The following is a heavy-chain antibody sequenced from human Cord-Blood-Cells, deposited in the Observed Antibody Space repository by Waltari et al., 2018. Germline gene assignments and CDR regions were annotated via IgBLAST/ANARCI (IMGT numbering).Heavy chain of an antibody. Sequence: EVQLVQSGAEVKKPGESLKISSKGSGYSFTSYWNGWVRQMPGEGQEGMGIIYPGDTDTNYSPSFQGQATISAEKAISTAYLQGGSLKASDTAMYYCARGIGGSYYRTYFQHWGQGTLVTVSS. J-gene: IGHJ1*01. CDR1: GYSFTSYW. V-gene: IGHV5-51*01. CDR3: ARGIGGSYYRTYFQH. D-gene: IGHD1-26*01. CDR2: IYPGDTDT.